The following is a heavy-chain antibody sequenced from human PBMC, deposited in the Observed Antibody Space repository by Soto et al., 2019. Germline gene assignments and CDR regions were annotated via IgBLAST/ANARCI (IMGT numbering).Heavy chain of an antibody. CDR3: ARGGSSGWYGDYFDY. V-gene: IGHV1-46*03. CDR2: INPSGGST. J-gene: IGHJ4*02. Sequence: ASVKVSCKASGYTFTGYYMHWVRQAPGQGLEWMGIINPSGGSTSYAQKFQGRVTMTRDTSTSTVYMELSSLRSEDTAVYYCARGGSSGWYGDYFDYWGQGTLVTVSS. CDR1: GYTFTGYY. D-gene: IGHD6-19*01.